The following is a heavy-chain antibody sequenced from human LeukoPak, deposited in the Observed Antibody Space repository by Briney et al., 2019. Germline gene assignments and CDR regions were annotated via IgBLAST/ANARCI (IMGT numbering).Heavy chain of an antibody. J-gene: IGHJ5*02. CDR2: INHSGST. Sequence: SETLSLTCTVSGGSISSYYWSWIRQPPGKGLEWIGEINHSGSTNYNPSLKSRVTISVDTSKNQFSLKLSSVTAADTAVYYCARGGYSGSWFGYNWFDPWGQGTLVTVSS. CDR3: ARGGYSGSWFGYNWFDP. V-gene: IGHV4-34*01. CDR1: GGSISSYY. D-gene: IGHD6-13*01.